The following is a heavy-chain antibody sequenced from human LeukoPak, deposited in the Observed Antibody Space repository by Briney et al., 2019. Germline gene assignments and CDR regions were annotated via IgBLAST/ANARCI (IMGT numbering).Heavy chain of an antibody. D-gene: IGHD3-16*02. J-gene: IGHJ4*02. V-gene: IGHV1-24*01. CDR1: GYTLTELS. CDR3: ATGASDYVWGSYRYSFYFDY. CDR2: FHPEDGET. Sequence: ASVRVSCKVSGYTLTELSMHWVRQAPGKGLEWMGGFHPEDGETIYAQKFQGRVTMTEDTSTDTAYMELSSLRSEDTAVYYGATGASDYVWGSYRYSFYFDYWGQGTLVTVSS.